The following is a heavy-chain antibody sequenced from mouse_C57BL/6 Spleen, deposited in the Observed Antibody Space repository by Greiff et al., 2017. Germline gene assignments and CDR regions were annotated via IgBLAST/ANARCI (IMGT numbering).Heavy chain of an antibody. J-gene: IGHJ3*01. CDR3: TRASSGPAWFAY. D-gene: IGHD3-2*02. CDR2: IDPETGGT. CDR1: GYTFTDYE. V-gene: IGHV1-15*01. Sequence: VQLKESGAELVRPGASVTLSCKASGYTFTDYEMHWVKQTPVHGLEWIGAIDPETGGTAYNQKVKGKAILTADKSSSTAYMELRSLTSEDSAVYYCTRASSGPAWFAYWGQGTLVTVSA.